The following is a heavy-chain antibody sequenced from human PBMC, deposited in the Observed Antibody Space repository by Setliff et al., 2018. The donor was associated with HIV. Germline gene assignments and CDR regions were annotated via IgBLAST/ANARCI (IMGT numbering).Heavy chain of an antibody. CDR3: AKDRWFSRGYSTTWVEGPFDY. CDR1: GFSFRNSFYN. Sequence: PSETLSLTCNVSGFSFRNSFYNWGWIRQPPGKGLEWIGTIYYSGTTYYNPSLKSRVTMSIDTSQNQFSLKLTSVTATDTAVYYCAKDRWFSRGYSTTWVEGPFDYWGQGTLVTVSS. CDR2: IYYSGTT. J-gene: IGHJ4*02. D-gene: IGHD5-18*01. V-gene: IGHV4-39*02.